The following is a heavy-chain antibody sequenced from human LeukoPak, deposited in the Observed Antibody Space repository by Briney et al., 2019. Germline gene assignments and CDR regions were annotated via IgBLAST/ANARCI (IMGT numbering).Heavy chain of an antibody. D-gene: IGHD1-20*01. CDR2: IYYSGST. V-gene: IGHV4-59*08. CDR3: ARHSLYNWNDADAFDI. J-gene: IGHJ3*02. CDR1: DGSISSYY. Sequence: PSETLSLTCTVSDGSISSYYWSWIRQPPGKGLEWIGYIYYSGSTNYNPSLKSRVTISVDTSKNQFSLKLSSVTAADTAVYYCARHSLYNWNDADAFDIWGQGTMVTVSS.